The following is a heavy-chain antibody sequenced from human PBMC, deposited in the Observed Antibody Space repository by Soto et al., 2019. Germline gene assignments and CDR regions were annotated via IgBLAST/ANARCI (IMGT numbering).Heavy chain of an antibody. J-gene: IGHJ4*02. CDR3: ARWGTTGGLEV. CDR1: GFTFRSYV. V-gene: IGHV3-30*19. CDR2: TSYDGSNK. D-gene: IGHD3-16*01. Sequence: QVQLVESGGGVVQPGTSLRLSCVGSGFTFRSYVIHWVRQAPGKGLEWVALTSYDGSNKYYDESVKGRFTIARDNSRNTGDLQWDNLRLEDRALYYCARWGTTGGLEVRGQGTLVSVSS.